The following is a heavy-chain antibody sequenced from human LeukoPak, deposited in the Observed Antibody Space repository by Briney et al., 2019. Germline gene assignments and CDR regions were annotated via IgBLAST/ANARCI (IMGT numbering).Heavy chain of an antibody. D-gene: IGHD3-22*01. CDR2: ISDSSTDV. J-gene: IGHJ3*01. CDR3: TKDRFDYDSSGYPYDV. Sequence: GGSLRLSCAASGFTFTSFSMNWVRQAPGKGLEWVSSISDSSTDVYYADSVKGRFTISRDNAKNSLYLQMNSLRAEDTAVYYCTKDRFDYDSSGYPYDVWGRGTMVTVSS. V-gene: IGHV3-21*01. CDR1: GFTFTSFS.